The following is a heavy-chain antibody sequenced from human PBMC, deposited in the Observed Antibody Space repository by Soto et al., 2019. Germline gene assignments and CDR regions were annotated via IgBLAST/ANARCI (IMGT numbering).Heavy chain of an antibody. J-gene: IGHJ4*02. V-gene: IGHV1-2*02. Sequence: ASVKVSCKASGYTFTGYYMHWVRQAPGQGFEWMGRISPRSGGTNYAQKFQGRVTMTWDTSLNTAYMELSSLISEDTAVYYCARPPGYISDWYYFDLWGQGTLVTVSS. CDR1: GYTFTGYY. CDR3: ARPPGYISDWYYFDL. D-gene: IGHD6-19*01. CDR2: ISPRSGGT.